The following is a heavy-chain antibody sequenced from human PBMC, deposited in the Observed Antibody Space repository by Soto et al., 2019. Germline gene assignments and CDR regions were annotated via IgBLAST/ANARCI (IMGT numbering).Heavy chain of an antibody. CDR1: GYIFTNYW. J-gene: IGHJ4*01. CDR3: ARLANIFDLDI. V-gene: IGHV5-51*01. CDR2: IYPGDSDT. Sequence: GESLKISWQGSGYIFTNYWIGWVRQIPGKGLEWMGIIYPGDSDTRYSPSFQGQVTISADKSISTAYLQWSSLKASDTAMYYCARLANIFDLDIWAHGTLVTVSS. D-gene: IGHD2-21*01.